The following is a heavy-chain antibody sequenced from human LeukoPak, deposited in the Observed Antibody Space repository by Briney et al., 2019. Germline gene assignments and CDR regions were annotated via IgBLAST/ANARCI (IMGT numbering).Heavy chain of an antibody. CDR1: GFTFSSYA. V-gene: IGHV3-7*01. J-gene: IGHJ4*02. Sequence: QPGGSLRLSCAASGFTFSSYAMSWVRQAPGKGLEWVANIKQDGSEKYYVDSVKGRFTISRDNAKNSLYLQMNSLRAEDTAVYYCARDTYDSSGYYYEFGGQGTLVTVSS. CDR3: ARDTYDSSGYYYEF. D-gene: IGHD3-22*01. CDR2: IKQDGSEK.